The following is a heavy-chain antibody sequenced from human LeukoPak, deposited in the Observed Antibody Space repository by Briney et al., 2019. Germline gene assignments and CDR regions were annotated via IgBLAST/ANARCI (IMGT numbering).Heavy chain of an antibody. CDR1: GGSISSSNW. J-gene: IGHJ4*02. D-gene: IGHD3-3*01. CDR3: ATLAGITIFGDTFDY. Sequence: SETLSLTCAVSGGSISSSNWWSWVRQPPGKGLEWIGEIYHSGSTNYNPSLKSRVTISVDKSKNQFSLKLSSVTAADTAVYYCATLAGITIFGDTFDYWGQGALVTVSS. CDR2: IYHSGST. V-gene: IGHV4-4*02.